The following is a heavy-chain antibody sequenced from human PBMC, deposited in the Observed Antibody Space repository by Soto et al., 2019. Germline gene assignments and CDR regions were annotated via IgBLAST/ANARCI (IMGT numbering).Heavy chain of an antibody. D-gene: IGHD4-17*01. CDR2: SSGKNGNT. CDR1: GYSFSDFG. V-gene: IGHV1-18*04. CDR3: ARSDYYEDTGTFEY. J-gene: IGHJ4*02. Sequence: QVHLVQSGGELKKPGASVKVSCKASGYSFSDFGITWVRQAPGQGLEWMGWSSGKNGNTNYAQKVQGRVTLTADTSTSTAYMEMRALTSDDTATYYCARSDYYEDTGTFEYWGQGTPVTVSS.